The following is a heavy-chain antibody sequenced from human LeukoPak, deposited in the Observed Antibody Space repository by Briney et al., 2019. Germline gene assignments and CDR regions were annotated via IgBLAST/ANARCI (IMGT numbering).Heavy chain of an antibody. J-gene: IGHJ4*02. CDR3: VSRPAYYDYVWGTYRSDY. CDR1: GGSISSSSYF. Sequence: SETLSLTCTVSGGSISSSSYFWGWIRQPPGKGLEWIGSLYYSGSTYYNPSLKSRITISVDTSKNQFSLKLSSVTAADTAVYYCVSRPAYYDYVWGTYRSDYWGQGTLVTVSS. CDR2: LYYSGST. V-gene: IGHV4-39*01. D-gene: IGHD3-16*02.